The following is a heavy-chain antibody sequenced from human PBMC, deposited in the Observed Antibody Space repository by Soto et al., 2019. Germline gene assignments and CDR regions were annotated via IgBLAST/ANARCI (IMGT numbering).Heavy chain of an antibody. D-gene: IGHD6-19*01. Sequence: QVQLVQSGAEVKKPGSSVKVSCKASGGTFSSYTISWVRQAPGQGLEWMGRIIPILGIANYAQKFQGRVTITADKSTSTAYMELSSLRSEDTAVYYCARARAPRVLIAVAGPYYFDYWGQGTLVTVSS. CDR2: IIPILGIA. V-gene: IGHV1-69*02. J-gene: IGHJ4*02. CDR1: GGTFSSYT. CDR3: ARARAPRVLIAVAGPYYFDY.